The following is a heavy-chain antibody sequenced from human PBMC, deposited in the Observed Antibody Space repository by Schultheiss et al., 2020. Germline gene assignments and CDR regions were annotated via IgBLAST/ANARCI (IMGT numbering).Heavy chain of an antibody. CDR3: ARSMIVVIGGMDV. V-gene: IGHV4-39*07. Sequence: SETLSLTCTVSGGSISSSSYYWGWIRQPPGKGLEWIGSIYYSGSTYYNPSLKSRVTISIDTSKNQFSLKLSSVTAADTAVYYCARSMIVVIGGMDVWGQGTTVTVSS. CDR2: IYYSGST. CDR1: GGSISSSSYY. D-gene: IGHD3-22*01. J-gene: IGHJ6*02.